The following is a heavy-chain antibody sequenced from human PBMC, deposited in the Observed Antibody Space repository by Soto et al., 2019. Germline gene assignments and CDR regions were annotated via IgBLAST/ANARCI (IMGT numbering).Heavy chain of an antibody. CDR2: FDPEDGET. CDR1: GYTLTELS. CDR3: ATWGYCSGGSCPFDY. Sequence: ASVKVSCKVSGYTLTELSMHWVRQAPGKGLEWMGGFDPEDGETIYAQKFQGRVTMTEDTSTDTAYMELSSLRSEDTAVYYCATWGYCSGGSCPFDYWGQGTLVTVSS. V-gene: IGHV1-24*01. D-gene: IGHD2-15*01. J-gene: IGHJ4*02.